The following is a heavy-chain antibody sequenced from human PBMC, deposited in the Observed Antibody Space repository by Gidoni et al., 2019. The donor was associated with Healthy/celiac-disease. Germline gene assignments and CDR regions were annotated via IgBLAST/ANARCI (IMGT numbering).Heavy chain of an antibody. V-gene: IGHV3-23*01. D-gene: IGHD1-26*01. Sequence: EVQLLESGGGLVQPGGSLSLSCSASGFHFSSFAMTWVRQAPGKRRGWVSSISDTGGSTYYADSVKGRFTISRDNSKNTLYVQMNSLRAEDTAVYHCAKRGKVGASTIDAFDIWGQGTMVTVSS. CDR3: AKRGKVGASTIDAFDI. CDR1: GFHFSSFA. CDR2: ISDTGGST. J-gene: IGHJ3*02.